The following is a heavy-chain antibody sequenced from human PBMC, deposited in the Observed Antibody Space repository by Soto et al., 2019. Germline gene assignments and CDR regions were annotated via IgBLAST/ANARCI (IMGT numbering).Heavy chain of an antibody. CDR3: AKADSNSAGRVSCYYMDV. V-gene: IGHV1-46*01. CDR1: GYTFTSYC. D-gene: IGHD1-1*01. Sequence: SVKGSCKASGYTFTSYCMHWVLQAPGQGLEWMGIINPSGGSTSYAQKFQGKVTMTRDTSTSTAYMELRNLRSDDTAVYYCAKADSNSAGRVSCYYMDVWGTGTMVSVSS. J-gene: IGHJ6*03. CDR2: INPSGGST.